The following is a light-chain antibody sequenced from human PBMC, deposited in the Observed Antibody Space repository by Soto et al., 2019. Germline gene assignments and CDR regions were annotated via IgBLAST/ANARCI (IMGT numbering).Light chain of an antibody. CDR1: QTIYYN. Sequence: EIVMTQSPATLSVSPGERSTLSCRASQTIYYNVAWYQQRPGQAPRLLIYRASTRATGIPARFSGSGSGTEFTLTSSSLQAEDCAVYYCQQYQNLWTFGQGTEVEIK. CDR2: RAS. J-gene: IGKJ1*01. CDR3: QQYQNLWT. V-gene: IGKV3-15*01.